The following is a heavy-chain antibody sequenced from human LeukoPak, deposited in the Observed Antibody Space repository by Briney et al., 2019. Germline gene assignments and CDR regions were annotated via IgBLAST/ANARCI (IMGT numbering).Heavy chain of an antibody. J-gene: IGHJ4*02. V-gene: IGHV3-33*01. Sequence: PGGSLRLSCAASGFTFSSYGMHWVRQAPGKGLEWVAVIWYDGSNKYYADSVKGRFTISRDNSKNTLYLQMNSLRAEDTAVYYCARGGGYSSSWYYFDYWGQGTLVTVSS. CDR3: ARGGGYSSSWYYFDY. CDR2: IWYDGSNK. CDR1: GFTFSSYG. D-gene: IGHD6-13*01.